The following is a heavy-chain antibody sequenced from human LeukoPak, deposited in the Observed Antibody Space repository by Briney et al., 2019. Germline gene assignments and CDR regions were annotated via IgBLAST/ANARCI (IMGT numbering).Heavy chain of an antibody. D-gene: IGHD3-3*01. J-gene: IGHJ6*03. CDR1: GGSISSGGYY. CDR2: IYHSGST. CDR3: ARDSVVTIFGVADYYYMDV. V-gene: IGHV4-30-2*01. Sequence: SETLSLTCTVSGGSISSGGYYWSWIRQPPGKGLEWIGYIYHSGSTYYNPSLKSRVTISVDRSKNQFSLKLSSVTAADTAVYYCARDSVVTIFGVADYYYMDVWGKGTTVTVSS.